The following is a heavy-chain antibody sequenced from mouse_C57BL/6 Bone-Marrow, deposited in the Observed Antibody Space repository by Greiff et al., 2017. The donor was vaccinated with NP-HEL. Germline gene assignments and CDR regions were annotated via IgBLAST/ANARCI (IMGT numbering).Heavy chain of an antibody. CDR3: TTEGNYPFDY. D-gene: IGHD2-1*01. V-gene: IGHV14-4*01. CDR2: IDPENGDT. Sequence: VQLQQSGAELVRPGASVKLSCTASGFNIKDDYMHWVKQRPEQGLEWIGWIDPENGDTEYASKFQGKATIIADTSSNTAYLQLSSLTSEDTAVYYCTTEGNYPFDYWGQGTTLTVSS. CDR1: GFNIKDDY. J-gene: IGHJ2*01.